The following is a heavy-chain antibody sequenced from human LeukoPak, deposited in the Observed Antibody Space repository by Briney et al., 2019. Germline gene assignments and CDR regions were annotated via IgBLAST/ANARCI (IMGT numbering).Heavy chain of an antibody. CDR2: INTGNGDT. Sequence: ASVKVSCKASGYTFTDYNIHWVRQAPGQGLEWMGWINTGNGDTKYSLKSQGRVTITRDTSASTAYMEVSSLISEDTAVYYCARDESDWGQGTLVTVSS. V-gene: IGHV1-3*04. CDR3: ARDESD. CDR1: GYTFTDYN. J-gene: IGHJ4*02.